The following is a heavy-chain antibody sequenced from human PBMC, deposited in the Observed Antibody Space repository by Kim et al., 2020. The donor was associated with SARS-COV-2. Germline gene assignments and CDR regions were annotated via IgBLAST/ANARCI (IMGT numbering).Heavy chain of an antibody. CDR1: GGSISSSSYY. CDR3: ARQDYSRDYGMDV. D-gene: IGHD3-10*02. J-gene: IGHJ6*02. CDR2: FYYSGTN. Sequence: SETLSLTCTVSGGSISSSSYYWGWIRQPPGMGLEWIGSFYYSGTNYYNPSLKSRVTISVDTSKNQFSLKLSSVTAAATAVYYCARQDYSRDYGMDVWGQGTTVTVSS. V-gene: IGHV4-39*07.